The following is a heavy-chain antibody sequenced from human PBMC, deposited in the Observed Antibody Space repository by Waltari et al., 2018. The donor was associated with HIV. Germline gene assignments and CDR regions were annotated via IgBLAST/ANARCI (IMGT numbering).Heavy chain of an antibody. V-gene: IGHV3-74*01. CDR1: GFTFSSSW. J-gene: IGHJ4*02. D-gene: IGHD3-10*01. CDR2: INIDGSNI. CDR3: ARGFPLLDY. Sequence: EVQLVGSGGGLVTHGGSLSRACAASGFTFSSSWMTWVGQDPGKGLVWVSDINIDGSNINYADSVKGRFTISRDNAKNTLFLQMKNLGAEDTAVYYCARGFPLLDYWGQGTLVTVSS.